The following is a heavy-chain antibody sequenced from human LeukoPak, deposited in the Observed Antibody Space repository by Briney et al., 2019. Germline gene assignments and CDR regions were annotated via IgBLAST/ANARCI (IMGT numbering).Heavy chain of an antibody. V-gene: IGHV7-4-1*02. CDR2: INTNTGNP. Sequence: ASVKVSCKASGYTFTTYGVNWVRQAPGQGPEWMGWINTNTGNPTYAQGFTGRFVFSLDTSVSTAYLQISSLKAEDTAVYYCARVHPIPGSDAFDIWGQGTVVTVS. D-gene: IGHD2-21*01. J-gene: IGHJ3*02. CDR1: GYTFTTYG. CDR3: ARVHPIPGSDAFDI.